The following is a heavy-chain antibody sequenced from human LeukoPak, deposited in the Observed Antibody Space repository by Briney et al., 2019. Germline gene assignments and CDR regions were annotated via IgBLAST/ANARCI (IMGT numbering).Heavy chain of an antibody. CDR1: GFTFNDYS. J-gene: IGHJ4*02. V-gene: IGHV3-20*04. CDR3: ARVVGSSSWCQLEY. D-gene: IGHD6-13*01. Sequence: GGSLRLSCAGSGFTFNDYSMTWVRQVPGKWLEWVSCINWRGGKTDYADSVKGRFTVSRDNAKNSLYLQMNSLRAEDTAVYYCARVVGSSSWCQLEYWGQGTLVTVSS. CDR2: INWRGGKT.